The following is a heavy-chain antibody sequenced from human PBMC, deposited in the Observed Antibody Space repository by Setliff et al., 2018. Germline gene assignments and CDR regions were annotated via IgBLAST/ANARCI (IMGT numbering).Heavy chain of an antibody. D-gene: IGHD1-26*01. CDR2: ISYDGSNK. J-gene: IGHJ4*02. Sequence: PGGSLSLSCAASGFTFRSNAMHWVRQAPGRGLEWVAFISYDGSNKSYGDSVKGRFTISRDNSKNTLYLQMDSLRTEDTSIYYCARGQQWELLPPYFDYWGRGTLVTVSS. CDR1: GFTFRSNA. V-gene: IGHV3-30*04. CDR3: ARGQQWELLPPYFDY.